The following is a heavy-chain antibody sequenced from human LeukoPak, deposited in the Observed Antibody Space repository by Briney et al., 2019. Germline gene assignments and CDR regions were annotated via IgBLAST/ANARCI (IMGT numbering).Heavy chain of an antibody. D-gene: IGHD6-13*01. CDR3: ARQYSSSWYYFDY. J-gene: IGHJ4*02. V-gene: IGHV5-51*01. Sequence: GESLKISCKASGYSFTSYWIGWVRRMPGKGLEWMGIIFSGDSDIRYSPSFQGQVTISADKSISTAYLQWSSLKASDTAMYYCARQYSSSWYYFDYWGQGTLVTVSS. CDR2: IFSGDSDI. CDR1: GYSFTSYW.